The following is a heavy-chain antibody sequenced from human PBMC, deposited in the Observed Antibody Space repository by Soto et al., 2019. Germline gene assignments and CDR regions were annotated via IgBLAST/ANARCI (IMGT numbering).Heavy chain of an antibody. CDR2: IIPLFATA. D-gene: IGHD2-21*02. CDR3: ARGTDHGGNSRFSYSYYYAMDV. Sequence: ASVKVSCKASGDTFSNYAISWVRQAPGQGLQWMGGIIPLFATASYAQNFQGRVTITADESTSTAYTELSSLRYEDAAVYYCARGTDHGGNSRFSYSYYYAMDVWGQGTTVTVSS. V-gene: IGHV1-69*13. CDR1: GDTFSNYA. J-gene: IGHJ6*02.